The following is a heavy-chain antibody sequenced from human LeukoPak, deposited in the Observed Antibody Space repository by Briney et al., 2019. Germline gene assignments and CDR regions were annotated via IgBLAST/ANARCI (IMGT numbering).Heavy chain of an antibody. CDR2: ISWNSGSI. Sequence: PGGSLRLSCAASGFTFDDYAIHWVRRAPGKGLEWVSGISWNSGSIGYADSVKGRFTISRDNAKNSLYLQMNSLRAEDTALYYCAKDTITMVRGLRYMDVWGKGTTVTISS. D-gene: IGHD3-10*01. CDR3: AKDTITMVRGLRYMDV. CDR1: GFTFDDYA. V-gene: IGHV3-9*01. J-gene: IGHJ6*03.